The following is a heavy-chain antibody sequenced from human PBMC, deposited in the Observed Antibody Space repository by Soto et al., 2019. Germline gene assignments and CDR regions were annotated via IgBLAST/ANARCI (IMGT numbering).Heavy chain of an antibody. CDR3: AREYYYGAGPGY. J-gene: IGHJ4*02. D-gene: IGHD3-10*01. Sequence: QVQLVQSGAEVKKPGASVKVSCKASGYTFTSYGISWVRQAPGQGLEWMGWISVYNGNTNYAQKLQGRVTMTTDTATRIAYRELRCLGPVDPAVYYWAREYYYGAGPGYWGQGTLVTVSS. CDR2: ISVYNGNT. CDR1: GYTFTSYG. V-gene: IGHV1-18*01.